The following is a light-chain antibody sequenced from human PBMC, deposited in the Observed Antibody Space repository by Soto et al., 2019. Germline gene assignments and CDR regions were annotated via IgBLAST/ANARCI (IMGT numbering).Light chain of an antibody. CDR3: QQYKDWPPYT. CDR1: QSISSN. J-gene: IGKJ2*01. Sequence: EILMTQSQATLSVSPGERVTLSCSASQSISSNLAWYQQRPGQAPRLLIYGASTRVIGVPDRFSGGGSGTLLTLTICSLQSEDFAVYYCQQYKDWPPYTFGQGTKLEIK. CDR2: GAS. V-gene: IGKV3-15*01.